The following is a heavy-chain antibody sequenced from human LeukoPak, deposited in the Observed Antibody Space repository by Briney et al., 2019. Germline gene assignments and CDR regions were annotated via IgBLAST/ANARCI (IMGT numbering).Heavy chain of an antibody. CDR2: IYYSGST. D-gene: IGHD1-20*01. V-gene: IGHV4-59*01. J-gene: IGHJ3*02. CDR1: GGSISSYY. Sequence: PSETLSLTCTVSGGSISSYYWSWIRQPPGKGLEWIGYIYYSGSTNYNPSLKSRVTISVDTSKNQFSLKLSSVTAADTAVYYCARGQYNWNHDAFDIWGQGTMVTVSS. CDR3: ARGQYNWNHDAFDI.